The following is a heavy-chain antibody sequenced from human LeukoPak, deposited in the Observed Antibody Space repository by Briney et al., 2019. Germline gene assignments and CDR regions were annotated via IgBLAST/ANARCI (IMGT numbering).Heavy chain of an antibody. CDR3: ARVGNFEGAY. CDR1: GGSVTNSY. CDR2: IHYSGSS. V-gene: IGHV4-59*02. Sequence: RPSETLSLTCSVSGGSVTNSYWSWIRQPPGKGLEWIGYIHYSGSSDYNPSLKSRVTISVDTSKNQFSLKLSSMTAADTAVYYCARVGNFEGAYWGQGTLVTVSS. D-gene: IGHD1-1*01. J-gene: IGHJ4*02.